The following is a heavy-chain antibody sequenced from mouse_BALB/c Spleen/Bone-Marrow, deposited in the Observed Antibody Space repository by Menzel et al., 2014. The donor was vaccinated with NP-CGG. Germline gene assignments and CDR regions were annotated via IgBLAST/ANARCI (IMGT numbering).Heavy chain of an antibody. CDR3: ARENYSSRPAY. J-gene: IGHJ3*01. Sequence: VQLQQSGPELVKPGASVKVSCKASGYAFTSYNMYWVKQSPGKSLEWIGYIDPYNGGTSYNQKFKGKVTLTVDKSSSTDYMHLNSLTSEDSAINYDARENYSSRPAYWGQGTLVTVPA. CDR1: GYAFTSYN. V-gene: IGHV1S135*01. D-gene: IGHD1-1*01. CDR2: IDPYNGGT.